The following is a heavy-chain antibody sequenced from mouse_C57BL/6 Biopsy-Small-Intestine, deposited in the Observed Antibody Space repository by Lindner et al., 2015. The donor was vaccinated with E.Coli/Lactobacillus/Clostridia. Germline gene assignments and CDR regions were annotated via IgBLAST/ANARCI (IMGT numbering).Heavy chain of an antibody. J-gene: IGHJ2*01. D-gene: IGHD1-1*01. CDR3: ARNYGSSWRVDY. Sequence: VQLQESGAELVRPGTSVKVSCKASGYAFTNYLIEWVKQRPGQGLEWIGMINPGSGGTNYSEKFKGKATLTADKTSSTAYMQLSSLTSEDSAVYFCARNYGSSWRVDYWGQGTTLTVSS. CDR1: GYAFTNYL. V-gene: IGHV1-54*01. CDR2: INPGSGGT.